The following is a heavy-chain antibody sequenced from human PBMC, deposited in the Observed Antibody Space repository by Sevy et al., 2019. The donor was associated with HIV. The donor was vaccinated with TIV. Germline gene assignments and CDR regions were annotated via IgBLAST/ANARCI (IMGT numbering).Heavy chain of an antibody. Sequence: ASVKVSCKASGGTFSSYAISWVRQAPGQGLEWMGGIIPIFGTANYAQKFQGRVTITADESTSTAYMELSSLGSEDTAVYYCAVVVTYPDWYGMDVWGQGTTVTVSS. D-gene: IGHD2-21*02. CDR1: GGTFSSYA. CDR3: AVVVTYPDWYGMDV. J-gene: IGHJ6*02. V-gene: IGHV1-69*13. CDR2: IIPIFGTA.